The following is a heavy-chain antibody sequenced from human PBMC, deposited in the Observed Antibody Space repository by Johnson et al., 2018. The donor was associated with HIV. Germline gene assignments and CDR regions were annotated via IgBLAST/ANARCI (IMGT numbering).Heavy chain of an antibody. V-gene: IGHV3-30*02. Sequence: QVQLVESGGGVVQPGRSLRLSCAASGFTFSSNGMHWVRQAPGKGLEWVTFIQYDGSDKSYADSVKGRFTVSRDNSKNTLYLQMNSLRGEDTAMYYCAKDRRTYSSAADAFDIWGQGTMVTVSS. CDR2: IQYDGSDK. CDR1: GFTFSSNG. J-gene: IGHJ3*02. D-gene: IGHD6-25*01. CDR3: AKDRRTYSSAADAFDI.